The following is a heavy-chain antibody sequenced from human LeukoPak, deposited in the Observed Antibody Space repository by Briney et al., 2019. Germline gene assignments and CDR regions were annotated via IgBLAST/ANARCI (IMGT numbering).Heavy chain of an antibody. V-gene: IGHV4-34*01. Sequence: SETLSLTCAVYGGSLSAYYWNWIRQSPGKGLEWIGEINHSGSTKYNPSLKSRVSISVDKPKNQFSLRLNSVTAADAAVYYCASRPFHYAFRTHFDSWGQGTLVTVSS. CDR1: GGSLSAYY. D-gene: IGHD3-16*01. CDR3: ASRPFHYAFRTHFDS. CDR2: INHSGST. J-gene: IGHJ4*02.